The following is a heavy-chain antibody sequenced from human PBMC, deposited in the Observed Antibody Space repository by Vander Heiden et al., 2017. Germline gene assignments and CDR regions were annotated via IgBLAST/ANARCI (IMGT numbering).Heavy chain of an antibody. CDR2: INPNSGGT. CDR3: ASAYCSSTSCYGGPFDY. CDR1: GYTFTGYY. J-gene: IGHJ4*02. D-gene: IGHD2-2*01. Sequence: QVQLVQSGAEVKKPGASVKVSCKASGYTFTGYYMHWVRQAPGQGLEWMGWINPNSGGTNYEQKVQGRGTMTRDTSISTAYREMSRLRSDDTAVYYCASAYCSSTSCYGGPFDYWGQGALVTVSS. V-gene: IGHV1-2*02.